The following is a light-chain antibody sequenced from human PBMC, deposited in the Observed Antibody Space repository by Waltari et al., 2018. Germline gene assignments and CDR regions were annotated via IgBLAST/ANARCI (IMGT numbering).Light chain of an antibody. V-gene: IGLV4-69*01. CDR3: QTWGTGSPVV. CDR2: LNSEGSH. CDR1: SGPSTYA. Sequence: QLVLTQMPSASASLGASVKLTGTLSSGPSTYAIARHQQQPEKGPRCLMHLNSEGSHNRGDGIPDRFSGSSSGAERYLTISSLQSEDEADYYCQTWGTGSPVVFGGGTKLTVL. J-gene: IGLJ2*01.